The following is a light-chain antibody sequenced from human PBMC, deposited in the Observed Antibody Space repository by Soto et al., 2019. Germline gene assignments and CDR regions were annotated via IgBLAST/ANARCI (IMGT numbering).Light chain of an antibody. CDR3: QQRSNWPSLT. J-gene: IGKJ4*01. Sequence: IVMTQSPGTLSLSPWERATLSCRASQSVSSSYLAWYQQKPGQAPRLLIYDASNRATGIPARFSGSGSGTDFTLTISSLEPEDFAVYYCQQRSNWPSLTFGGGTKVDI. CDR2: DAS. V-gene: IGKV3D-20*02. CDR1: QSVSSSY.